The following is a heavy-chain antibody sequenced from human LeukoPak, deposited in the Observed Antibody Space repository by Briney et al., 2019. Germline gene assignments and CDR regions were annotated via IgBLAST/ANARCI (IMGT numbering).Heavy chain of an antibody. CDR2: IKSKTDGGTT. CDR1: GFTFSNAW. V-gene: IGHV3-15*01. CDR3: TTGNYPGSFDY. Sequence: PGGYLRLSCAASGFTFSNAWMSWVRQAPGKGLEWVGRIKSKTDGGTTDYAAPVKGRFTISRDDSKNTLYLQMNSLKTEDTAVYYCTTGNYPGSFDYWGQGTLVTVSS. D-gene: IGHD1-7*01. J-gene: IGHJ4*02.